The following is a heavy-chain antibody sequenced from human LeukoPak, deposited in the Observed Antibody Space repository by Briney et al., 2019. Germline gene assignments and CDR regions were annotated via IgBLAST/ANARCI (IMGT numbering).Heavy chain of an antibody. V-gene: IGHV3-23*01. CDR3: AKEPTYFYGSGSFSHYFDY. Sequence: SGGSLRLSCAASGFTFSNYAMTWVRQAPGKGLEWVLSISDSGGSTYYADSVKGRFTISRDNSKNTLYLQMNSLRAEDTALYYCAKEPTYFYGSGSFSHYFDYWGQGTLVTASS. CDR2: ISDSGGST. CDR1: GFTFSNYA. J-gene: IGHJ4*02. D-gene: IGHD3-10*01.